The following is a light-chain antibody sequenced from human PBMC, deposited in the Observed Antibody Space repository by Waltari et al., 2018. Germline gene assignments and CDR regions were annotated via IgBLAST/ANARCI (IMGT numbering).Light chain of an antibody. J-gene: IGLJ3*02. Sequence: QSVLTQPLSVPAAPIRRVTITFSGPTPDIGRIFVSWYQQFPGTAPKLLIYENHKRPSGIPDRFSGSKSGTSATLGINGIQTGDEADYYCGTWHSSLSAWVFGGGTKLTVL. CDR3: GTWHSSLSAWV. CDR2: ENH. V-gene: IGLV1-51*02. CDR1: TPDIGRIF.